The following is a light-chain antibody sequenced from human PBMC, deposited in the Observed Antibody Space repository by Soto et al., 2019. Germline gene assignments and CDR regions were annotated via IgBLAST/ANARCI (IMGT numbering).Light chain of an antibody. Sequence: CRASPSVTTSLAWYQQKTGQPPRLLISGASRRATGIPDRFSGSGSETDFTLTISDVQPEDFAVYYCHQRQSWPRTFGQGTKVDIK. CDR1: PSVTTS. CDR2: GAS. J-gene: IGKJ1*01. V-gene: IGKV3-11*01. CDR3: HQRQSWPRT.